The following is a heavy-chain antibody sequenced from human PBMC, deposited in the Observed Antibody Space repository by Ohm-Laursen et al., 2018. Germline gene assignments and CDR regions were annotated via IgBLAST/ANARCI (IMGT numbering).Heavy chain of an antibody. Sequence: SLRLSCAASGFTFSSYSMNWVRQAPGKGLEWVSYISSSSSTIYYADSVKGRFTISRDNAKNSLYLQMNSLRAEDTAVYYCARDDVVVVPAAIKEYYYYGMDVWGQGTTVTVSS. CDR1: GFTFSSYS. CDR3: ARDDVVVVPAAIKEYYYYGMDV. D-gene: IGHD2-2*02. V-gene: IGHV3-48*01. J-gene: IGHJ6*02. CDR2: ISSSSSTI.